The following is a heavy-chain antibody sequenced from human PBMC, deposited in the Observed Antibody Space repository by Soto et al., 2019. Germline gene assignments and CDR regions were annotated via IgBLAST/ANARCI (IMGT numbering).Heavy chain of an antibody. J-gene: IGHJ4*02. CDR3: ARHPGPYSHFDY. V-gene: IGHV4-59*08. CDR2: IYYSGST. D-gene: IGHD4-4*01. Sequence: SETLSLTCTVSGGSISSYYWSWIRQPPGKGLEWIGYIYYSGSTNYNPSLKSRVTISVDTSKNQFSLKLSSVTAADTAVYYCARHPGPYSHFDYWGQGTLVTVSS. CDR1: GGSISSYY.